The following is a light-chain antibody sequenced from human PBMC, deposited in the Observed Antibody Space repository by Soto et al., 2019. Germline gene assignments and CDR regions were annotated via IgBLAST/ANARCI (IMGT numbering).Light chain of an antibody. J-gene: IGLJ1*01. CDR1: SSDVGAYTY. V-gene: IGLV2-8*01. CDR3: SSYAGSNNYV. CDR2: GVT. Sequence: QSALTQPPSASGSPGQSVTISCTGTSSDVGAYTYVSWYQQHPGKAPKLMIYGVTERPSGVPDRFSGSKSGNTASLTVSGLQTEDEADYYCSSYAGSNNYVFGTGTKLTVL.